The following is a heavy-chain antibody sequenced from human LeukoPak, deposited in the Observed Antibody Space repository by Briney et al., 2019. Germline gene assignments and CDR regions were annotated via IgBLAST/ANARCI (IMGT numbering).Heavy chain of an antibody. Sequence: GGSLRLSCAASGFTFSDYYMSWIRQAPGKGLEWVSYINSSGSTIYYADSVKGRFTISRDNAKNSLYLQMNSLRAEDTAVYYCARDVGYCSGGSCYSYFDYWGQGTLVTVSS. CDR3: ARDVGYCSGGSCYSYFDY. V-gene: IGHV3-11*01. D-gene: IGHD2-15*01. J-gene: IGHJ4*02. CDR1: GFTFSDYY. CDR2: INSSGSTI.